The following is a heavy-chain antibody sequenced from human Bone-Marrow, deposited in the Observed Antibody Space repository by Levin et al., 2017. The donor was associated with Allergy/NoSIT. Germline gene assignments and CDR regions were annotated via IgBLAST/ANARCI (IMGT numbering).Heavy chain of an antibody. CDR1: GFTFSSYS. CDR3: ARDFEGQLNS. Sequence: SSETLSLTCAASGFTFSSYSMNWVRQAPGKGLEWVSSISSGSRYIYYADSVKGRFTISRDDARNSLYLQMNSLRAKDTALYYCARDFEGQLNSWGQGTLVTVSA. V-gene: IGHV3-21*06. J-gene: IGHJ4*02. CDR2: ISSGSRYI. D-gene: IGHD6-6*01.